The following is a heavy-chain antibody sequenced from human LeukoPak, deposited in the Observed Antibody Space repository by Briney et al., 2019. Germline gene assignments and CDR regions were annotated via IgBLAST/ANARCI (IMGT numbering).Heavy chain of an antibody. J-gene: IGHJ6*03. V-gene: IGHV4-34*01. CDR1: GGSFSGYY. Sequence: PSETLSLTCAVYGGSFSGYYWSWIRQPPGKGLEWIGEINHSGSTNYNPSLKSRVTISVDTSKNQFSLKLSSVTAADTAVYYCARLRGEGDYYYYYYYMDVWGKGTTDTVSS. D-gene: IGHD2-21*01. CDR2: INHSGST. CDR3: ARLRGEGDYYYYYYYMDV.